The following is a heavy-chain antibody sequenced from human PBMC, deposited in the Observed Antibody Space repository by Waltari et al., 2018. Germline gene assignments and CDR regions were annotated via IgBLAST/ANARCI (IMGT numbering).Heavy chain of an antibody. V-gene: IGHV3-48*03. CDR3: ARDLTLAARPGY. J-gene: IGHJ4*02. Sequence: EVQLVESGGGLVQPGGSLRLSCAASGFTFSSYEMNWVRQAPGKGVEWVSYISSSGSTIYYADSVKGRFTISRDNAKNSLYLQMNSLRAEDTAVYYCARDLTLAARPGYWGQGTLVTVSS. D-gene: IGHD6-6*01. CDR1: GFTFSSYE. CDR2: ISSSGSTI.